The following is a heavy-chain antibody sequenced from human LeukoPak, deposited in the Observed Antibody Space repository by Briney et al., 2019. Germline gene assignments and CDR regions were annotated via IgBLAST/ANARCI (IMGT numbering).Heavy chain of an antibody. V-gene: IGHV4-30-4*01. CDR2: IYYSGST. Sequence: SETLSLTCTVSGGSISSGDYYWSWIRQPPGKGLEWIGYIYYSGSTYYNPSLKSRVTISADTSKNQFSLKLSSVTAADTAVYYCARGVYYDSSGLDYWGQGTLVTVSS. CDR1: GGSISSGDYY. J-gene: IGHJ4*02. CDR3: ARGVYYDSSGLDY. D-gene: IGHD3-22*01.